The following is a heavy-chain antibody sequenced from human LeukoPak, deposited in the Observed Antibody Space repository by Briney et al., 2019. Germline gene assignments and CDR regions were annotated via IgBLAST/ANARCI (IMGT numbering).Heavy chain of an antibody. Sequence: PGGSLRLSCAASGFTFSSYSMNWVRQAPGKGLEWVSYISSSSSTIYYADSVKGRFTISRDNAKNSLYLQMNSLRAEDTAVYYCARGSYRHFDYWGQGTLVTVSS. V-gene: IGHV3-48*01. D-gene: IGHD3-16*02. CDR1: GFTFSSYS. CDR3: ARGSYRHFDY. J-gene: IGHJ4*02. CDR2: ISSSSSTI.